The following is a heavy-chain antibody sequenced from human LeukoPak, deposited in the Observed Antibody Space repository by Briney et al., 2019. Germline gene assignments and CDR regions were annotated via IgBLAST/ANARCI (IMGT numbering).Heavy chain of an antibody. D-gene: IGHD6-13*01. Sequence: SETLSLTCTVSGGSISSGDYYWSWIRQAPGKRLEWIGEINHSGSTNYNPSLKSRVTISVDTSKNQFSLKLSSVTAADTAVYYWARGRGSSSWYVAFDYWGQGTLVTVS. V-gene: IGHV4-39*07. J-gene: IGHJ4*02. CDR1: GGSISSGDYY. CDR3: ARGRGSSSWYVAFDY. CDR2: INHSGST.